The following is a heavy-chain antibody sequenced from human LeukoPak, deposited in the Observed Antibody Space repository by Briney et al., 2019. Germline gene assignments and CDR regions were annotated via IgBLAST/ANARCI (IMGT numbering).Heavy chain of an antibody. Sequence: GGSLRLSCAASGFTLSNSYMSWVRQAPGEGLEWVSVLYSGGGAYYTDSVRGRFTISRDSSKNTLYLQMNSLRADDTAVYYCVGQTHKDYWGQGTLVTVSS. V-gene: IGHV3-53*01. J-gene: IGHJ4*02. CDR3: VGQTHKDY. CDR2: LYSGGGA. CDR1: GFTLSNSY.